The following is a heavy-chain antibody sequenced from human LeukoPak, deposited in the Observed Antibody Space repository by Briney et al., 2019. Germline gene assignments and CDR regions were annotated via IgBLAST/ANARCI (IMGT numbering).Heavy chain of an antibody. D-gene: IGHD3-22*01. V-gene: IGHV3-43*02. Sequence: GGSLRLSCAASGFTFDDYAMHWVRQAPGKGLEWVSLISGDGGSTYYAVSVKGRFTISRDNSKNSLYLQMNSLRTEDTALYYCAKENYDSSGYYWLYFDYWGQGTLVTVSS. CDR2: ISGDGGST. CDR1: GFTFDDYA. J-gene: IGHJ4*02. CDR3: AKENYDSSGYYWLYFDY.